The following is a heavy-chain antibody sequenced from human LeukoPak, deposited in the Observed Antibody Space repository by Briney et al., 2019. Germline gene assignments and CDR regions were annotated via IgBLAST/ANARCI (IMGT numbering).Heavy chain of an antibody. D-gene: IGHD4-17*01. CDR1: GGSVTYTNYY. J-gene: IGHJ3*02. Sequence: SETLSLTCTVSGGSVTYTNYYWGWIRQPPGKGLQWIGVIYYNGKTYYNPSLKSRVTVAVDTSKNQFSLKLSSVTAADTAVYYCARGDGDYRDAFDIWGQGTMVTVSS. CDR2: IYYNGKT. CDR3: ARGDGDYRDAFDI. V-gene: IGHV4-39*07.